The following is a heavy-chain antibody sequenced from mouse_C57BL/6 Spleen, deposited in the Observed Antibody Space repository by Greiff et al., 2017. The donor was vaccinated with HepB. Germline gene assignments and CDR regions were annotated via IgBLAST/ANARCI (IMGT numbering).Heavy chain of an antibody. CDR1: GFTFSDYG. CDR3: ARDYGNYGDYFDY. Sequence: EVQVVESGGGLVKPGGSLKLSCAASGFTFSDYGMHWVRQAPEKGLEWVAYISSGSSTIYYADTVKGRFTISRDNAKNTLFLQMTSLRSEDTAMYYCARDYGNYGDYFDYWGQGTTLTVSS. D-gene: IGHD2-1*01. CDR2: ISSGSSTI. V-gene: IGHV5-17*01. J-gene: IGHJ2*01.